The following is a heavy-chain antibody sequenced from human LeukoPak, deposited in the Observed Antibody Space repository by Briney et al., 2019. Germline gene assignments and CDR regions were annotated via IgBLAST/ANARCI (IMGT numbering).Heavy chain of an antibody. CDR2: ISSSSSYI. D-gene: IGHD1-26*01. Sequence: SGGSLRLSCAASGFTFSSYSMNWVRQAPGKGLEWVSSISSSSSYIYYADSVKGRFTIFRDNTKNSLYLEMDSLRVEDTALYYCARTSDGNWFDPWGQGTLVTVSS. CDR3: ARTSDGNWFDP. J-gene: IGHJ5*02. V-gene: IGHV3-21*04. CDR1: GFTFSSYS.